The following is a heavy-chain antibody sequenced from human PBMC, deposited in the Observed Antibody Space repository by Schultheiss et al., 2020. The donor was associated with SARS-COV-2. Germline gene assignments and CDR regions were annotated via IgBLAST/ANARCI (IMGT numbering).Heavy chain of an antibody. V-gene: IGHV3-48*04. D-gene: IGHD4-11*01. CDR1: GFTFSSYS. CDR2: ISSSSSTI. Sequence: GGSLRLSCSASGFTFSSYSMNWVRQAPGKGLEWVSYISSSSSTIYYADSVKGRFTISRDNAKNSLYLQMNSLRAEDTAVYYCAREHDYSNHEYYYYGMDVWGQGTTVTVSS. CDR3: AREHDYSNHEYYYYGMDV. J-gene: IGHJ6*02.